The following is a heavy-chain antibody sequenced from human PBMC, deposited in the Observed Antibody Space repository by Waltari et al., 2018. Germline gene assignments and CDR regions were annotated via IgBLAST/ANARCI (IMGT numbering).Heavy chain of an antibody. J-gene: IGHJ4*02. CDR3: ASGPHPFGDSNFDY. D-gene: IGHD4-17*01. CDR2: ST. V-gene: IGHV4-59*09. Sequence: STNYNPSLKSRVTISVDTSKNQFSLKLSSVTAADTAVYYCASGPHPFGDSNFDYWGQGTLVTVSS.